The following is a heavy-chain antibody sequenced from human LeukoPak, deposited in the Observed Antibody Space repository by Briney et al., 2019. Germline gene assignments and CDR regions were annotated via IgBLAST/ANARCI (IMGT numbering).Heavy chain of an antibody. CDR1: GGSISSSNYY. J-gene: IGHJ4*02. CDR3: ARGRGRITMIVVVSRPFDY. Sequence: PSEALSLTCAVSGGSISSSNYYWGWIRQPPGQGLEWIGSIYYSGNTYYNPSLKSRVTISVDTSKNQFSLKLSSVTAADTAVYYCARGRGRITMIVVVSRPFDYWGQGTLVTVSS. CDR2: IYYSGNT. D-gene: IGHD3-22*01. V-gene: IGHV4-39*01.